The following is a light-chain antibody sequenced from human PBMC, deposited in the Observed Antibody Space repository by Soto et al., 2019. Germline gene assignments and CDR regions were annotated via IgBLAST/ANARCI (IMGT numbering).Light chain of an antibody. J-gene: IGKJ2*01. V-gene: IGKV3-15*01. CDR1: QSISSS. CDR2: GAS. Sequence: EIVMTQSPATLSVSPGERATLSCRASQSISSSFSWYQQKPGQAPRLLIYGASTRATGIPARFSGSGFGTEFTLTNSSLQSGDFAVDYCQQYNNGPTYTFGQGTKLEIK. CDR3: QQYNNGPTYT.